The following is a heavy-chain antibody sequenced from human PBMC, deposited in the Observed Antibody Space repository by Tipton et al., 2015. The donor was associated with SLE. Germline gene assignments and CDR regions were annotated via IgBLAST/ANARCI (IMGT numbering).Heavy chain of an antibody. Sequence: GSLRLSCAASGFTFSFYTMSWVRQAPGKGLEWVSSISRSSDHIYHADSLKGRITISRDNARSILYLQMNSLRAGDTAVYYCARENNYAYYMDVWGKGTTVTVSS. V-gene: IGHV3-21*01. J-gene: IGHJ6*03. CDR1: GFTFSFYT. CDR2: ISRSSDHI. CDR3: ARENNYAYYMDV. D-gene: IGHD3-16*01.